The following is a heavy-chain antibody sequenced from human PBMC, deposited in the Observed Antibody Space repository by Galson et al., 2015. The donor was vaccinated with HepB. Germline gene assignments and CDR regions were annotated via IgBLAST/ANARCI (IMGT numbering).Heavy chain of an antibody. D-gene: IGHD2-21*02. CDR3: ARLRVVVTANNWFDP. Sequence: QSGAEVKKPGESLRISCKGSGYSFTSYWISWVCQMPGKGLEWMGRIDPSDSYTNYSPSFQGHVTISADKSISTAYLQWSSLKASDTAMYYCARLRVVVTANNWFDPWGQGTLVTVSS. V-gene: IGHV5-10-1*01. CDR1: GYSFTSYW. J-gene: IGHJ5*02. CDR2: IDPSDSYT.